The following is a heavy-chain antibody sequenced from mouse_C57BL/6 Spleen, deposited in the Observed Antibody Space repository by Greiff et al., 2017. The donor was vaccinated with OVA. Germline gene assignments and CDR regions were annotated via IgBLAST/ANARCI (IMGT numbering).Heavy chain of an antibody. Sequence: QVHVKQSGAELVKPGASVKISCKASGYAFSSYWMNWVKQRPGKGLEWIGQIYPGDGDTNYNGKFKGKATLNADKSSSTAYMQRSSLTSEDSAVYYCAISLAGDFGYWGQGTTLTVSS. CDR3: AISLAGDFGY. D-gene: IGHD4-1*01. V-gene: IGHV1-80*01. CDR2: IYPGDGDT. J-gene: IGHJ2*01. CDR1: GYAFSSYW.